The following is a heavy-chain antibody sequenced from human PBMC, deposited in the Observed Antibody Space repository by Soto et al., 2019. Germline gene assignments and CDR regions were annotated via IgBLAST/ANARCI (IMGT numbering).Heavy chain of an antibody. V-gene: IGHV3-21*01. Sequence: PGGSLRLSCTASGFTFSSYTMNWVRQAPGKGLERVSSISSSSGYIYYADSVKGRFTISRDNAKNSLYLQMNSLRAEDTAVYYCASLPVTINFDYWGQGTLVTVSS. CDR3: ASLPVTINFDY. D-gene: IGHD4-17*01. CDR1: GFTFSSYT. CDR2: ISSSSGYI. J-gene: IGHJ4*02.